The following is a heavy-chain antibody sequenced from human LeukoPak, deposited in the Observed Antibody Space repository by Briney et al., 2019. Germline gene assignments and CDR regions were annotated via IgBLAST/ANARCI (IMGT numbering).Heavy chain of an antibody. CDR3: ARWKTADSSGYYYDY. J-gene: IGHJ4*02. Sequence: SGPALVKPTQTLTLTCTFSGFSLSTSGMCVSWIRQPPGKALEWLARIDWDDDKYYSTSLKTRLTISKDTFKNQVVLTMTNMDPVDTATYYCARWKTADSSGYYYDYWGQGTLVTVSS. CDR1: GFSLSTSGMC. V-gene: IGHV2-70*11. D-gene: IGHD3-22*01. CDR2: IDWDDDK.